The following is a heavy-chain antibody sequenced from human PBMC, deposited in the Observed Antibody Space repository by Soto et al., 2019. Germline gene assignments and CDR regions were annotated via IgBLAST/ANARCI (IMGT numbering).Heavy chain of an antibody. CDR2: ISYDGSNK. J-gene: IGHJ6*02. CDR1: GFTFSSYG. V-gene: IGHV3-30*18. Sequence: QVQLVESGGGVVQPGRSLRLSCAASGFTFSSYGMHWVRQAPGKGLEWVAVISYDGSNKYYADSVKGRFTISRDNSKNTLYLQMKSVRAEDTAVYYCAKDFWERRFVSGGMDVWGQGTTVTVSS. CDR3: AKDFWERRFVSGGMDV. D-gene: IGHD3-16*01.